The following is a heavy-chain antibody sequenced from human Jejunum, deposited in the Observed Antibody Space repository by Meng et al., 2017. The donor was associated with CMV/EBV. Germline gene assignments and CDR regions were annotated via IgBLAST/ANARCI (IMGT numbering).Heavy chain of an antibody. CDR1: GFTFSDYY. D-gene: IGHD1/OR15-1a*01. CDR3: ARARGTTPGMNWFDP. Sequence: GFTFSDYYMSWIRQAPGKGLEWVSYISSSGNIIYYADSVKGRFTISRDNAKHSLYLQMNSLRAEDTAVYYCARARGTTPGMNWFDPWGQGTLVTVSS. J-gene: IGHJ5*02. CDR2: ISSSGNII. V-gene: IGHV3-11*01.